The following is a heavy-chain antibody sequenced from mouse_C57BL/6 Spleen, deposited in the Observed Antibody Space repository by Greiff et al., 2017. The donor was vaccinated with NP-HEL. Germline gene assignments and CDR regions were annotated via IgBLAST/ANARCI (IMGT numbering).Heavy chain of an antibody. Sequence: VQLQESGAELARPGASVKLSCKASGYTFTSYGISWVKQRTGQGLEWIGEIYPRSGNTYYNEKFKGKATLTADKSSSTAYMVLRSLTSEDSAVYFCARDSSGLIFAYWGQGTLVTVSA. J-gene: IGHJ3*01. V-gene: IGHV1-81*01. D-gene: IGHD3-2*02. CDR1: GYTFTSYG. CDR2: IYPRSGNT. CDR3: ARDSSGLIFAY.